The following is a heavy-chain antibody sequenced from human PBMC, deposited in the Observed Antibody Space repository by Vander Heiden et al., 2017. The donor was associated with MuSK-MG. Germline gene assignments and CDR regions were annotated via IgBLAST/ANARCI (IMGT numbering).Heavy chain of an antibody. D-gene: IGHD3-16*02. J-gene: IGHJ4*02. CDR2: IYYSGST. V-gene: IGHV4-39*01. CDR1: GGSISSSSYY. Sequence: QLQLQESGPGLVKPSETLSLTCTVPGGSISSSSYYWGWIRQPPGKGLEWIGSIYYSGSTYYNPSLKSRVTISVDTSKNQFSLKLSSVTAADTAVYYCASGAPSYDYVWGSYRRDGGYFDYWGQGTLVTVSS. CDR3: ASGAPSYDYVWGSYRRDGGYFDY.